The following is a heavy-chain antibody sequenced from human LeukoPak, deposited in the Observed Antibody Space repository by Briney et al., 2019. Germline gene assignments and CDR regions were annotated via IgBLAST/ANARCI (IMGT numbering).Heavy chain of an antibody. Sequence: PGGSLRLSCGASGFTFSSYEMNWVRQAPGKGLEWPSYISGGGTNILYADSVKGRFIISRDNAKNSLYLQLNGLRADDTAVYFCARDGRTTVTTKDGAFDIWGQGTMVTVSS. CDR1: GFTFSSYE. CDR3: ARDGRTTVTTKDGAFDI. CDR2: ISGGGTNI. D-gene: IGHD4-17*01. V-gene: IGHV3-48*03. J-gene: IGHJ3*02.